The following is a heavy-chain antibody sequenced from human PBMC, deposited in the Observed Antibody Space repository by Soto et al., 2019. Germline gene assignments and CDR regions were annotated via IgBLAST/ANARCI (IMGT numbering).Heavy chain of an antibody. D-gene: IGHD4-4*01. V-gene: IGHV4-59*01. J-gene: IGHJ4*02. CDR3: ARELPYYYDY. CDR1: GGSISSYY. CDR2: IYYSGST. Sequence: PSETLSLTCTVSGGSISSYYWSWIRQPPGKGLEWIGYIYYSGSTNYNPPLKSRVTISVDTSKNQFSLKLSSVTAADTAVYYCARELPYYYDYWGQGTLVTVSS.